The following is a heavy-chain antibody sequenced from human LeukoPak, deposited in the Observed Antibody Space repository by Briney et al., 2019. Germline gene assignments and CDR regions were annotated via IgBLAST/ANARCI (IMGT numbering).Heavy chain of an antibody. D-gene: IGHD2-8*01. CDR3: ARDNGSSPLYYFDY. Sequence: SETLSLTCTVSGGSISCYYWSWLRQPPGQGLEWTGYIYYSGSTNYNPSLKSRVTISVDTSKNQFSLKLSSVTAADTAVYYCARDNGSSPLYYFDYWGQGTLVTVSS. CDR2: IYYSGST. J-gene: IGHJ4*02. V-gene: IGHV4-59*01. CDR1: GGSISCYY.